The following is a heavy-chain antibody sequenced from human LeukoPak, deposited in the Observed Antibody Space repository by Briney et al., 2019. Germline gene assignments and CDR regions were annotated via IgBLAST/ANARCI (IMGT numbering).Heavy chain of an antibody. V-gene: IGHV3-9*01. Sequence: GGSLRLSCAASGFIFDDYAMHWVRQAPGKGLEWVSGISWNSGSIGYADSVKGRFTISRDNAKSSLYLQMNSLRVEDTAVYYCARERCSGGSCYSGLDYWGRGTLVTVSS. CDR1: GFIFDDYA. CDR3: ARERCSGGSCYSGLDY. CDR2: ISWNSGSI. D-gene: IGHD2-15*01. J-gene: IGHJ4*02.